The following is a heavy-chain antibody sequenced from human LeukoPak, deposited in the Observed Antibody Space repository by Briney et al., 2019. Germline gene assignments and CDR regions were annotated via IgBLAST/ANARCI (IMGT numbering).Heavy chain of an antibody. J-gene: IGHJ4*02. V-gene: IGHV4-59*08. D-gene: IGHD6-19*01. Sequence: PLETLSLTCAVSGGSINSHYWGWIRQPPGKGLQWIGDIYYTGKNNYNPSLKSRVTISLDTSKDHLSLNLTSVVAADTAIYYCVRRDTGWNYFDYWGQGILVTVSS. CDR1: GGSINSHY. CDR2: IYYTGKN. CDR3: VRRDTGWNYFDY.